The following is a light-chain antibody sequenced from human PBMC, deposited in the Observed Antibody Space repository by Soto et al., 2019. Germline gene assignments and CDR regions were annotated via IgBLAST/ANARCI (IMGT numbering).Light chain of an antibody. V-gene: IGKV1-5*01. CDR1: QSITSC. CDR2: DAS. J-gene: IGKJ2*01. Sequence: DIQMTQSPSTLSASVGDRVTITCRASQSITSCLAWYQQKPGKAPKLLIFDASSLRRGVPSRFSGSGSGTEFIPAISSLLHEDFSTCYCHPHSPYTPFTFGHGTKLEIK. CDR3: HPHSPYTPFT.